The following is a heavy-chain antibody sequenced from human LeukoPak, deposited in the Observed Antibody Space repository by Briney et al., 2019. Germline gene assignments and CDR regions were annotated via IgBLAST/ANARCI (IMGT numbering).Heavy chain of an antibody. CDR1: GGSISSYY. CDR2: IYTSGST. J-gene: IGHJ5*02. D-gene: IGHD1-26*01. Sequence: SETLSLTCTVSGGSISSYYWSWIRQPAGKGLEWIGRIYTSGSTNYNPSLKSRVTISVDTSKNQFSLKLSSVTAADTAVYYCARSFISGSYYNWFDPWGQGTLVTVSS. CDR3: ARSFISGSYYNWFDP. V-gene: IGHV4-4*07.